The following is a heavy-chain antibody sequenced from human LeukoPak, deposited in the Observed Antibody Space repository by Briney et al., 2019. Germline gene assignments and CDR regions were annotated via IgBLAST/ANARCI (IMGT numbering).Heavy chain of an antibody. V-gene: IGHV1-2*02. Sequence: ASVKVSCKASGYTFTGYYMHSVRQAPGQGLEWMSWINPNSGGTKYAQKFQGRVTMTRDTSISTAYMELSRLRSDDTAVYYCARDRYCSSTSCYYWFDPWGQGTLVTVSS. CDR1: GYTFTGYY. J-gene: IGHJ5*02. CDR3: ARDRYCSSTSCYYWFDP. D-gene: IGHD2-2*01. CDR2: INPNSGGT.